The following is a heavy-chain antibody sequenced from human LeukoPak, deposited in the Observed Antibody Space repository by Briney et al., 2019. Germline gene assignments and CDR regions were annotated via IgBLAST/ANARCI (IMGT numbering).Heavy chain of an antibody. D-gene: IGHD6-13*01. CDR3: AKDGEAAGTGHYYYYMDV. CDR1: GFTFSSYG. CDR2: ISYDGSNK. Sequence: GGSLRLSCAASGFTFSSYGMHWVRQAPGKGLEWVAVISYDGSNKYYADSVKGRFTISRDNSKNTLYLQMNILRAEDTAVYYCAKDGEAAGTGHYYYYMDVWGKGTTVTVSS. J-gene: IGHJ6*03. V-gene: IGHV3-30*18.